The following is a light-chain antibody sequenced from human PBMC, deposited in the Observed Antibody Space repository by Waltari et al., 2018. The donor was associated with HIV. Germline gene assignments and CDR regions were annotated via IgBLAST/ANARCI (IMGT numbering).Light chain of an antibody. V-gene: IGKV3-20*01. CDR2: GAS. CDR1: QSVSSSY. CDR3: QQTYSFPFT. Sequence: EVVLTQSPGTLSLSPGERATLSCRASQSVSSSYLAWYQQKPGQAPRLLIYGASSRASGIPDRFSGSGSGTDFTLTISRLEPEDFVTYYCQQTYSFPFTFGPGTKVDMK. J-gene: IGKJ3*01.